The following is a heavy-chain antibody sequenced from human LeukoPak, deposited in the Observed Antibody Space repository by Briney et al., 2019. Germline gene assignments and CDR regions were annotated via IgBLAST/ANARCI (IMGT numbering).Heavy chain of an antibody. CDR2: MNPNSGNT. D-gene: IGHD4-23*01. Sequence: ASVKVSCKASGYTFTSYDINWVRQATGQGLEWMGWMNPNSGNTGSAQKFQGRVTMTRDTSTSTVYMELSSLRSEDTAVYYCARGIWDYGGNSVGDAFDIWGQGTMVTVSS. CDR1: GYTFTSYD. J-gene: IGHJ3*02. CDR3: ARGIWDYGGNSVGDAFDI. V-gene: IGHV1-8*01.